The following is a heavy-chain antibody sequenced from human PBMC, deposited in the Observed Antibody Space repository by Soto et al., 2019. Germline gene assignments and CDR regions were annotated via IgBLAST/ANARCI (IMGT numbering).Heavy chain of an antibody. Sequence: QVQLVESGGGLVKPGGSLRLSCAASGFTFSDYYMSWIRQAPGKVLEWVSYISSSGSTIYYADSVKGRFTISRDNAKNSLYLQMNSLRAEDTAVYYCARESWVLRFLEWLFPLDYWGQGTLVTVSS. CDR3: ARESWVLRFLEWLFPLDY. CDR2: ISSSGSTI. J-gene: IGHJ4*02. D-gene: IGHD3-3*01. CDR1: GFTFSDYY. V-gene: IGHV3-11*01.